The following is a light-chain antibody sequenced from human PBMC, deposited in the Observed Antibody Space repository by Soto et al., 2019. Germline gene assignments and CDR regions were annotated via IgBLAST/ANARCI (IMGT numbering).Light chain of an antibody. V-gene: IGKV3-15*01. J-gene: IGKJ4*01. CDR2: GAS. CDR3: QQYNNWPLT. CDR1: QSVSTY. Sequence: EIVMTQSPATLSVSPGERATLSCRASQSVSTYLAWYQQKFGQAPRLLIHGASTRATGIPARFSGSGSGTEFTLTISSLQSEDFAVYYCQQYNNWPLTFGGATKVEIK.